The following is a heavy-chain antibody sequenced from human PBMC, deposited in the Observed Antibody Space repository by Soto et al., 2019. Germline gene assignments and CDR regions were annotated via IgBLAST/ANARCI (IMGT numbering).Heavy chain of an antibody. Sequence: EVQLLESGGDLVQPGGSLRLSCAASGFTFSSYAMSWVRQAPGKGLEWVSGISGSGGSTYYADSVKGRFTISRDHSKHALSLQMNSLSAEDTAVYYCGRGLLGYYFRGMGVWGQGTTVTLSS. D-gene: IGHD2-21*01. CDR2: ISGSGGST. CDR3: GRGLLGYYFRGMGV. J-gene: IGHJ6*02. CDR1: GFTFSSYA. V-gene: IGHV3-23*01.